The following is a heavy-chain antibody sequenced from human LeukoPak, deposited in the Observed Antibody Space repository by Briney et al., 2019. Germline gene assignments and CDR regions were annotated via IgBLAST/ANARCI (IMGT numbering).Heavy chain of an antibody. D-gene: IGHD2-2*01. V-gene: IGHV3-23*01. CDR1: GFTLSSYA. CDR2: ISGSGDST. Sequence: GGSLRLSCAASGFTLSSYAMSWVRQGPGKGLEWVSAISGSGDSTYYADSVKGRFTISRDNSRNTLYLQMNSLRAGDTAVYYCAKSFRSTSLDYWGQGTLVTVSS. CDR3: AKSFRSTSLDY. J-gene: IGHJ4*02.